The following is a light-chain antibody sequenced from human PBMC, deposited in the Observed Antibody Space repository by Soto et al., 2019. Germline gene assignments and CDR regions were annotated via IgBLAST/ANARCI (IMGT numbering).Light chain of an antibody. V-gene: IGKV3-20*01. CDR3: QQYGSSPRT. Sequence: EIVLTQSPGTLSLSPGERATLSCRASQSVSTNFLTWYQQKPGQAPRLLIYGSSSGAAGIPDRFSGTGSGTHFTLTISRLEPEDFAVYYCQQYGSSPRTFGQGTKVDIK. CDR2: GSS. CDR1: QSVSTNF. J-gene: IGKJ1*01.